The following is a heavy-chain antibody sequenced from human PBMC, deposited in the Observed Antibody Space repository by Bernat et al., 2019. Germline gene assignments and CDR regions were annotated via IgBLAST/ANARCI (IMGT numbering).Heavy chain of an antibody. Sequence: QVQLVESGGGVVQPGRSLRLSCAASGFTFSSYGMHWVRQAPGKGLEWVAVIWYDGSNKYYADSVKGRFTISRDNSKNTLYLQMNSLRAEDTAVYYCARTYSSGWYGGLYYFDYWGQGTLVT. V-gene: IGHV3-33*01. CDR3: ARTYSSGWYGGLYYFDY. CDR2: IWYDGSNK. J-gene: IGHJ4*02. CDR1: GFTFSSYG. D-gene: IGHD6-19*01.